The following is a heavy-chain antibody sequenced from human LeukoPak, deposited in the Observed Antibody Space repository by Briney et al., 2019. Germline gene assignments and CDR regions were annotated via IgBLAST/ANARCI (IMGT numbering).Heavy chain of an antibody. Sequence: PGGSLRLSCAASGFTFSSYGMHWVRQAPGKGLEWVAVIWYDGTNKYYGDSVKGRFTISRDNSKNTLYLQMNSLRAEDTAAYYCARDRMTMAAYYFDSWGQGTLVTVSS. CDR2: IWYDGTNK. V-gene: IGHV3-33*01. J-gene: IGHJ4*02. CDR3: ARDRMTMAAYYFDS. CDR1: GFTFSSYG. D-gene: IGHD5-24*01.